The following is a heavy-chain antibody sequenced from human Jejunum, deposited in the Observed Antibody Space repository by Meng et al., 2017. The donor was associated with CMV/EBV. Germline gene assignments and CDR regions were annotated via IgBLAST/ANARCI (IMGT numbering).Heavy chain of an antibody. CDR2: TYYRSKYYN. CDR3: ARDWGDVRGGFDF. J-gene: IGHJ4*02. D-gene: IGHD3-10*02. Sequence: HVQLQQSGPRLVKPSPTLSPTCAISGDSVSSNSAAWNWIRQSPSRGLEWLGRTYYRSKYYNDYALSVKSRITINPDTSKNQFSLQLNSVTPEDTAIYYCARDWGDVRGGFDFWGQGTLVTVSS. CDR1: GDSVSSNSAA. V-gene: IGHV6-1*01.